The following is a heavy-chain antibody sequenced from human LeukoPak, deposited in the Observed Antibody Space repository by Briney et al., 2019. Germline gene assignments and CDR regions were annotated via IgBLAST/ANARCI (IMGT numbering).Heavy chain of an antibody. J-gene: IGHJ4*02. D-gene: IGHD1-1*01. CDR1: GLTFSTYW. V-gene: IGHV3-74*01. CDR2: IDGEGSVT. CDR3: TTGGSYFFDY. Sequence: PGGSLRLSCAASGLTFSTYWMHWVRQAPGKGLVWVSRIDGEGSVTKYTDSVKDRFTISRDNAKNTVYLQMNSLRAEDTAVYYCTTGGSYFFDYWGQGTLVTVSS.